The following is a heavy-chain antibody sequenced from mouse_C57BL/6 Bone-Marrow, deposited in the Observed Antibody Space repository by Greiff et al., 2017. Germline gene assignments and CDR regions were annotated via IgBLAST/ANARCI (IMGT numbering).Heavy chain of an antibody. CDR3: TRKGSWDGGTGFAY. Sequence: EVQLQQSGTVLARPGASVKMSCKTSGYTFTSYWMHWVKQRPGQGLEWIGAIYPGNSDTSYNQKFKGKAKLTAVTSASTAYMELSSLTNEDSAVYYGTRKGSWDGGTGFAYWGQGTLVTVSA. CDR2: IYPGNSDT. CDR1: GYTFTSYW. J-gene: IGHJ3*01. V-gene: IGHV1-5*01. D-gene: IGHD4-1*01.